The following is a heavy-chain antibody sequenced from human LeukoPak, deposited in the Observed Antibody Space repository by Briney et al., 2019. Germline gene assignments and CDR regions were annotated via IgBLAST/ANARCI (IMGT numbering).Heavy chain of an antibody. CDR1: GYSFTSYW. J-gene: IGHJ4*02. CDR2: IDPSDSYT. V-gene: IGHV5-10-1*01. D-gene: IGHD5-18*01. Sequence: ESLKISCKGSGYSFTSYWISWVRQMPGKGLEWMGRIDPSDSYTNYSPSFQGHVTISADKSISTAYLQWSSLRASDTAMYYCARHDKSYGSPFDYWGQGTLVTVSS. CDR3: ARHDKSYGSPFDY.